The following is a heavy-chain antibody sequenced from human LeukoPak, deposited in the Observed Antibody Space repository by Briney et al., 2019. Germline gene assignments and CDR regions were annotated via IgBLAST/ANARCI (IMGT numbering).Heavy chain of an antibody. J-gene: IGHJ4*02. V-gene: IGHV1-69*06. CDR1: GGTFSSYA. CDR2: IIPIFGTA. Sequence: SVKVSCKASGGTFSSYAISWVRQAPGQGLEWMGGIIPIFGTANYAQKFQSRVTITADKSTSTAYMELSSLRSEDTAVYYCAINYYDSSGYNQIDYWGQGTLVTVSS. D-gene: IGHD3-22*01. CDR3: AINYYDSSGYNQIDY.